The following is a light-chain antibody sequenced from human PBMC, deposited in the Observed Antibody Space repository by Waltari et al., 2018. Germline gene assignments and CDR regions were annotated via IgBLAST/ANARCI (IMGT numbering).Light chain of an antibody. CDR1: QSVSSSY. V-gene: IGKV3-20*01. Sequence: EFVLTQSPGTLSLSPGERATLSCRASQSVSSSYFAWYQQKPGQAPRLLIYGASSRATGIPDRFSGSGSGTDFTLTIRRLEPEDFAVYYCQQYGTSSYTFGQGTKLEIK. J-gene: IGKJ2*01. CDR2: GAS. CDR3: QQYGTSSYT.